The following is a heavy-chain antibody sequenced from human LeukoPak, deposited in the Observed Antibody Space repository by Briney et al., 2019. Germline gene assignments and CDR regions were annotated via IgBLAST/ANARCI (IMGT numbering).Heavy chain of an antibody. V-gene: IGHV1-24*01. CDR3: ATVYWLRFLPRHFFDY. J-gene: IGHJ4*02. CDR1: GYTLTELS. Sequence: ASVKVSCKVSGYTLTELSMHWVRQAPGKGLEWMGGFDPEDGETIYAQKLQGRVTMTEDTSTDTAYMELSSLRSEDTAVYYCATVYWLRFLPRHFFDYWGQGTLVTVSS. CDR2: FDPEDGET. D-gene: IGHD5-12*01.